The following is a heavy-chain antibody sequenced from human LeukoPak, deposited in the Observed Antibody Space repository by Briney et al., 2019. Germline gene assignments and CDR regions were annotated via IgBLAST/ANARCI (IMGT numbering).Heavy chain of an antibody. CDR2: IYNSVNT. CDR1: GGSVSSHH. D-gene: IGHD3-10*01. Sequence: SETLSLTCTVSGGSVSSHHWSWIRQPPGKGLEWIGWIYNSVNTNYNPSFAGRVTTSLDTSKNQFSLKLSSVPAADTAVYYCATTSSNYYGGWFGPWGQGVPVTVSS. V-gene: IGHV4-59*02. J-gene: IGHJ5*02. CDR3: ATTSSNYYGGWFGP.